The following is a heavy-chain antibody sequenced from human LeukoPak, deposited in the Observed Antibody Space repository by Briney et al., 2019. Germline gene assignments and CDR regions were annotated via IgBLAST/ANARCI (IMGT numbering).Heavy chain of an antibody. D-gene: IGHD2/OR15-2a*01. CDR1: GFTFSTYG. CDR3: ARSPTFRGWFDP. J-gene: IGHJ5*02. Sequence: GGSLRLSCAASGFTFSTYGMNWVRQAPGKGLEWVSRINSDGSDTYYADSVKGRFTISRDNAKNSLYLQVNSLRAEDTAVYYCARSPTFRGWFDPWGQGTLVTVSS. CDR2: INSDGSDT. V-gene: IGHV3-21*01.